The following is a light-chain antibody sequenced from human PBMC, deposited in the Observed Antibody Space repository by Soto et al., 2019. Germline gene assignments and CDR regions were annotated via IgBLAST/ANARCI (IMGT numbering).Light chain of an antibody. Sequence: DIQMTQSPSSLSASVGDRVTITCRASQTINTYLNWYQQKPGKAPKVLIHTASTLLSGVPSRFSGSGSGTYFALTINNLQPEDFATDYCQQSYSFTCGPGTKVDIK. CDR1: QTINTY. V-gene: IGKV1-39*01. CDR2: TAS. CDR3: QQSYSFT. J-gene: IGKJ3*01.